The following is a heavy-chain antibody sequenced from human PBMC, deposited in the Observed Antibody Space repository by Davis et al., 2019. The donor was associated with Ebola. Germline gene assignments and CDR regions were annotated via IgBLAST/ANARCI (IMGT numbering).Heavy chain of an antibody. CDR3: ARHAGGVRRGAVAGLGGYFDY. J-gene: IGHJ4*02. D-gene: IGHD6-19*01. Sequence: GGSLRLSCAASGFTFSSYSMNWVRQAPGKGLEWVSSISSSSSYIYYADSVKGRFTISRDNAKNSLYLQMNSLRAEDTAVYYCARHAGGVRRGAVAGLGGYFDYWGQGTLVTVSS. CDR1: GFTFSSYS. CDR2: ISSSSSYI. V-gene: IGHV3-21*01.